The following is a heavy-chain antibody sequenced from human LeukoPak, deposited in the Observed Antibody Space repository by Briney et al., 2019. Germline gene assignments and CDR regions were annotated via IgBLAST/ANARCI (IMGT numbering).Heavy chain of an antibody. CDR3: ARAAVVTPFDFDY. V-gene: IGHV3-30*02. D-gene: IGHD4-23*01. CDR1: EFTFSSYG. CDR2: IRYDGSNK. Sequence: GGSLRLSCAASEFTFSSYGMHWVRQAPGKGLEWVAFIRYDGSNKYYADSVKGRFTISRDNSKNTLYLQMNSLRAEDTAVYYCARAAVVTPFDFDYWGQGTLVTVSS. J-gene: IGHJ4*02.